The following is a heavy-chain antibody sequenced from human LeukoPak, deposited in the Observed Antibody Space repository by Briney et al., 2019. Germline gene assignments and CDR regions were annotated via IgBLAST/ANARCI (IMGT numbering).Heavy chain of an antibody. V-gene: IGHV1-69*13. J-gene: IGHJ4*02. CDR2: IIPIFGTA. D-gene: IGHD2-15*01. Sequence: SVKVSCKASGGTFSSYAISWVRQAPGQGLEWMGGIIPIFGTANYAQKFQGRVTITADESTSTAYMELSSLRSEDTAVYYCARALGSRDYFDYWGQGTLVTVSS. CDR1: GGTFSSYA. CDR3: ARALGSRDYFDY.